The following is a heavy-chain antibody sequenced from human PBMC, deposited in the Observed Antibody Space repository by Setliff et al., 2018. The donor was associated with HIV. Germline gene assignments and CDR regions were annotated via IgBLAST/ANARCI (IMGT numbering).Heavy chain of an antibody. CDR3: ARALGIGGWYFDL. V-gene: IGHV4-31*03. CDR1: GGSTSSGGYY. CDR2: NYYSGST. Sequence: SETLSLTCTVSGGSTSSGGYYWSWSRPHPGKGLEWIRNNYYSGSTYYNPSLPIRATISVDTSNNHFSLKLTCVTAADTAVYYCARALGIGGWYFDLWGRGTLVTVSS. J-gene: IGHJ2*01. D-gene: IGHD7-27*01.